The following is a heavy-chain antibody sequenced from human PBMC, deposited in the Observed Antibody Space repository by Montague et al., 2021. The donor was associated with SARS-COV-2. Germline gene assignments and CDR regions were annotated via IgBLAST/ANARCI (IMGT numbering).Heavy chain of an antibody. CDR2: TYYSGTT. CDR3: DRHRDNLGSFNWFAP. J-gene: IGHJ5*02. V-gene: IGHV4-39*01. Sequence: SETLSLTCTVSAGAIRDTDYFWGWLRQPPGKGLEWIGSTYYSGTTYHNPSLKSRVTISVDTSKNQFSMKLSTVTAADTAVYFCDRHRDNLGSFNWFAPWGQGTLVTVSS. D-gene: IGHD3-16*01. CDR1: AGAIRDTDYF.